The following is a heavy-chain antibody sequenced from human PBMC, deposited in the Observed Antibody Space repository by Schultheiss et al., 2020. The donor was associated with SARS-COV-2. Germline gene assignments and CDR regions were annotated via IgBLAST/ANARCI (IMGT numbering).Heavy chain of an antibody. CDR3: ARGGSSSRKYGMDV. V-gene: IGHV3-21*01. D-gene: IGHD6-13*01. Sequence: GGSLRLSCAASGFTFSSYAMHWVRQAPGKGLEWVSSITGSNSYIYYADSVKGRFTISRDNAKNSLYLQMNSLRAEDTAVYYCARGGSSSRKYGMDVWGQGTTVTVSS. CDR2: ITGSNSYI. J-gene: IGHJ6*02. CDR1: GFTFSSYA.